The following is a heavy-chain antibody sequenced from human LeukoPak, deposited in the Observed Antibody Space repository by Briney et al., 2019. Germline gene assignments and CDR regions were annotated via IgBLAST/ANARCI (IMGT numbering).Heavy chain of an antibody. V-gene: IGHV3-15*01. D-gene: IGHD2-15*01. CDR2: IKSKTDGGTT. CDR3: TTVVVEPWWELNQGYFDY. Sequence: PGGSLRLSCAASGFTFSNAWMSWVRQAPGKGLEWVGRIKSKTDGGTTDYAAPVKGRFTISRDDSKNTLYLQMNSLKTEDTAVYYCTTVVVEPWWELNQGYFDYWGQGTLVTVSS. CDR1: GFTFSNAW. J-gene: IGHJ4*02.